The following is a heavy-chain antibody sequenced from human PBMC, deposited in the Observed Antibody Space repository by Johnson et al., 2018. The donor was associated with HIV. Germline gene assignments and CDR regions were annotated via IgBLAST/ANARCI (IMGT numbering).Heavy chain of an antibody. D-gene: IGHD6-13*01. CDR1: GFTFSNAW. J-gene: IGHJ3*02. CDR2: IKRKIDGWTT. CDR3: TTDLAAVGSGAFDI. Sequence: VQLVESGGGLVKPGGSLRLSCAASGFTFSNAWMSWVRQAPGKGLEWVGRIKRKIDGWTTDYAAPVKGSFTISRDDSKNTLYLQMNSLKTEDTAVYYCTTDLAAVGSGAFDIWGQGTMVTVSS. V-gene: IGHV3-15*01.